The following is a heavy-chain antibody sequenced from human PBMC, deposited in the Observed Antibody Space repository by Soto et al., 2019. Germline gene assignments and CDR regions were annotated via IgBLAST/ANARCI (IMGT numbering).Heavy chain of an antibody. CDR3: ARHVPAAGYYYGMDV. V-gene: IGHV1-69*12. CDR1: EGTFTSYA. CDR2: IIPTFGTA. J-gene: IGHJ6*02. Sequence: QVQLVQSGAEVKKPGSSVKVSCRAFEGTFTSYAIGGGQRAPGKGLRGMGGIIPTFGTANYAQKFQGRVTITADESTSTAYMELSSLRSEDTAVYYCARHVPAAGYYYGMDVWGQGTTVTVSS. D-gene: IGHD2-2*01.